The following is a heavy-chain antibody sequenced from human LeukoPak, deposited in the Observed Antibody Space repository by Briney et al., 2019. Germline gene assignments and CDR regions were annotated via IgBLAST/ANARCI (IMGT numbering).Heavy chain of an antibody. Sequence: DPMSLTCTVFGGSIRGYYWSWVRHPPGQGPDSIGYIYSSGITNYNPSLTSRVTISVDTSTNQFSMRLTSVTAADSAAYYCARHLKMTTTRIAAFDVWGQGTMVSVSS. V-gene: IGHV4-59*08. D-gene: IGHD5-24*01. J-gene: IGHJ3*01. CDR1: GGSIRGYY. CDR3: ARHLKMTTTRIAAFDV. CDR2: IYSSGIT.